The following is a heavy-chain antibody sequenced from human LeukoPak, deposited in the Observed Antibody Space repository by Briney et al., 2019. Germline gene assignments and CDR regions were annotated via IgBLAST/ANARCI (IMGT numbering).Heavy chain of an antibody. CDR3: VGGGGTFVY. V-gene: IGHV3-7*05. CDR1: GFIFSTYS. Sequence: PGGSLRRSCGASGFIFSTYSMTWVRQAPGKGLEWVANIKEDGSEKHYVDSLKGRFTISRDNAKNSLYLQTNSLRAEDTAVYYCVGGGGTFVYWGQGTLVTVSS. J-gene: IGHJ4*02. D-gene: IGHD1-1*01. CDR2: IKEDGSEK.